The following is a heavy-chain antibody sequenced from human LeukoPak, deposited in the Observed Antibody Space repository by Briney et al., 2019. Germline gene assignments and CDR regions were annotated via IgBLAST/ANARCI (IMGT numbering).Heavy chain of an antibody. CDR2: TYYRSKWYN. Sequence: SQTLSLTCAISGDSVSSNSAAWYWIRQSPPRGLEWLGRTYYRSKWYNDYAVSVKSRITINPDTSKNQFSLQLNSVTPEDTAVYYCARAFERAPYYFDYWGQGTLVTVSS. CDR1: GDSVSSNSAA. J-gene: IGHJ4*02. CDR3: ARAFERAPYYFDY. D-gene: IGHD1-1*01. V-gene: IGHV6-1*01.